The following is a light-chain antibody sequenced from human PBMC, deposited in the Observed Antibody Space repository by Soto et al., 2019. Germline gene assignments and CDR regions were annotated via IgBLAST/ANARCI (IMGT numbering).Light chain of an antibody. CDR1: SSDVGGYNY. Sequence: QSAPTQPASVSGSPGQSITISCTGTSSDVGGYNYVSWYQQHPGKAPKVMIYDVSNRPSGVSNRFSGSKSGNTASLTISGLQAEDEADYYCSSYTSSSTVVFGGGTKLTVL. CDR3: SSYTSSSTVV. V-gene: IGLV2-14*01. J-gene: IGLJ2*01. CDR2: DVS.